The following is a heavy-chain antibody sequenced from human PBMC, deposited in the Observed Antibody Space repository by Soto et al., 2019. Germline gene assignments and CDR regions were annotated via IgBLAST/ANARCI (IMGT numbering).Heavy chain of an antibody. CDR2: IYYSGST. CDR1: GGSISSGDYY. J-gene: IGHJ6*02. Sequence: SETLSLTCTVSGGSISSGDYYWSWIRQPPGKGLEWIGYIYYSGSTYYNPSLKSRVTISVDTSKNQFSLKLSSVTAADTAVYYCAGEPPRRTIFGVDNYYGMDVWGQETTVTGSS. D-gene: IGHD3-3*01. CDR3: AGEPPRRTIFGVDNYYGMDV. V-gene: IGHV4-30-4*01.